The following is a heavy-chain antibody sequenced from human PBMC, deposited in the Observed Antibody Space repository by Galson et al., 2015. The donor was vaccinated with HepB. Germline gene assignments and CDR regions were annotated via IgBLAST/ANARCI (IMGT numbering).Heavy chain of an antibody. Sequence: SLRLSCAASGFRLSSYSMNWVRQAPGKGLEWVSSIHSSGFYKYYAGSVKGRFTISRDNARNSLYLQMSSLRAEDTAVYYCAKETFPGTGWYQEYDYWGQGTLVTVSS. D-gene: IGHD6-19*01. CDR2: IHSSGFYK. V-gene: IGHV3-21*01. CDR3: AKETFPGTGWYQEYDY. J-gene: IGHJ4*02. CDR1: GFRLSSYS.